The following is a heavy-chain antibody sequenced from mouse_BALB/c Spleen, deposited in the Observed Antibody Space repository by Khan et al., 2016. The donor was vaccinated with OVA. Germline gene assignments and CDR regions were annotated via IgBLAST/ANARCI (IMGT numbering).Heavy chain of an antibody. J-gene: IGHJ2*01. V-gene: IGHV9-3-1*01. CDR3: ARFHGGY. CDR2: IHTYTREP. D-gene: IGHD1-2*01. CDR1: GYTFTNYV. Sequence: QIQLVQSGPELKKPGETVKISCKASGYTFTNYVMNWVKQSPGKGLKWMGWIHTYTREPTYADDFKGRLAFSLETSASTAYLQINSLNNEDTSTYFSARFHGGYWGPGTTLTVSS.